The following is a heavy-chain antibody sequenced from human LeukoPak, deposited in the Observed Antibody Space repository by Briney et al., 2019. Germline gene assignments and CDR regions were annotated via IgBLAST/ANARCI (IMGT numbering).Heavy chain of an antibody. V-gene: IGHV1-2*02. Sequence: ASVKVSCKASGYTFTSYDINWVRQAPGQGLEWMEWINPNSGGTNYAQKFQGRVTMTRDTSISTAYMELSRLRSDDTAVYYCARARSPGLRYYFDYWGQGTLVTVSS. CDR1: GYTFTSYD. CDR3: ARARSPGLRYYFDY. D-gene: IGHD3-16*02. J-gene: IGHJ4*02. CDR2: INPNSGGT.